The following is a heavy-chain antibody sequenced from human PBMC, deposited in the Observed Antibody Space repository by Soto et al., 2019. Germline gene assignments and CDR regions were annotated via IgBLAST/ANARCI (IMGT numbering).Heavy chain of an antibody. CDR1: GYTFSNYG. CDR3: ARVVPGAEAWFGP. J-gene: IGHJ5*02. D-gene: IGHD2-2*01. CDR2: ISLYSDGT. V-gene: IGHV1-18*01. Sequence: QVQLVQSGGEVKRPGASVKVSCKTSGYTFSNYGITWVRQAPGQPLEWLGWISLYSDGTNYAQKVKGRVSMTKETSTTTADMELRSLRSDDTAVYYCARVVPGAEAWFGPWGQGTLVTVSS.